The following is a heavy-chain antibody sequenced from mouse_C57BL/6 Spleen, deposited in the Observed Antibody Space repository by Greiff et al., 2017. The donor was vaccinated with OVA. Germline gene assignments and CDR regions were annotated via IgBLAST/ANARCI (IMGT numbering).Heavy chain of an antibody. V-gene: IGHV2-3*01. Sequence: VKLMESGPGLVAPSQSLSITCTVSGFSLTSYGVSWVRQPPGKGLEWLGVIWGDGRTNYHSALISRLGNSKDNSKSQVVIKLNSLQTDDTALYYCAKMVLPRENYAMDYWGQGTSVTVSS. J-gene: IGHJ4*01. D-gene: IGHD2-1*01. CDR2: IWGDGRT. CDR3: AKMVLPRENYAMDY. CDR1: GFSLTSYG.